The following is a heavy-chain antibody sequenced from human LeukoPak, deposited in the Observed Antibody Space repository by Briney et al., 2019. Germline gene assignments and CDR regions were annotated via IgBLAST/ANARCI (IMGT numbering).Heavy chain of an antibody. Sequence: GASVKVSCKASGYTFTSYYMHWVRQAPGQGLEWMGIINPSGGSTSYAQKFQGRVTMTRDTSTSTVYMELSSLRSEDTAVYYCAREGYSSGYPHVFWFDPWGQGTLVTVSS. V-gene: IGHV1-46*01. J-gene: IGHJ5*02. CDR1: GYTFTSYY. D-gene: IGHD3-22*01. CDR2: INPSGGST. CDR3: AREGYSSGYPHVFWFDP.